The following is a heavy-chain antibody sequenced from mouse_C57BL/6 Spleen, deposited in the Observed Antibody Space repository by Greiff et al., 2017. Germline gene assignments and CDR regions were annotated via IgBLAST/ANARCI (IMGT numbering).Heavy chain of an antibody. V-gene: IGHV3-8*01. CDR2: ISYSGST. CDR3: ARSPLYGSSYGYYAMDY. J-gene: IGHJ4*01. CDR1: GYSITSDY. Sequence: EVMLVESGPGLAKPSQTLSLPCSVTGYSITSDYWNWIRKFPGNKLEYMGYISYSGSTYYNPSLKSRISITRDTSKNQYYLQLNSVTTEDTATYYCARSPLYGSSYGYYAMDYWGQGTSVTVSS. D-gene: IGHD1-1*01.